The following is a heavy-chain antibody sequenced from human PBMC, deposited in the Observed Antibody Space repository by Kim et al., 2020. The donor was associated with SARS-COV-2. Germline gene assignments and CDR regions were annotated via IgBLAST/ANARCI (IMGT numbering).Heavy chain of an antibody. V-gene: IGHV3-30*18. CDR2: ISNDGSSK. CDR1: GLIFSSYG. CDR3: AKVVTTVRNGMDV. D-gene: IGHD4-17*01. Sequence: GGSLRLSCAASGLIFSSYGMHWVRQAPGKGLEWVAVISNDGSSKYYADSVKGRFTISRDNSKNTLYVQMNSLRAEDTAMYYCAKVVTTVRNGMDVWGQGT. J-gene: IGHJ6*02.